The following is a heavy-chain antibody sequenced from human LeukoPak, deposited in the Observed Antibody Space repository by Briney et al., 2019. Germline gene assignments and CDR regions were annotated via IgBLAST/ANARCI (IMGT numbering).Heavy chain of an antibody. V-gene: IGHV1-8*03. D-gene: IGHD1-26*01. CDR3: ARETEGATSDY. Sequence: ASVKVSCKASGGTFSSYAINWVRQATGQGLEWMGWMNPNSGNTGYAQKFQGRVTITRNTSISTAYMELSSLRSEDTAVYYCARETEGATSDYWGQGTLVTVSS. CDR2: MNPNSGNT. CDR1: GGTFSSYA. J-gene: IGHJ4*02.